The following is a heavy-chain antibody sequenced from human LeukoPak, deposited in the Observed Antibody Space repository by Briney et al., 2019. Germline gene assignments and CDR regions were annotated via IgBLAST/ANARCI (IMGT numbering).Heavy chain of an antibody. CDR1: GDSISSYY. Sequence: PSETLFLTCTVSGDSISSYYWSWIRQPPGKGLKWIGYIYHSGSTNYNPSLKSRVTISADTSKDQFSLKLASVTAADTAVYYCATGYSSTWYYFDYWGQGTLVTVSS. D-gene: IGHD6-13*01. V-gene: IGHV4-59*01. CDR2: IYHSGST. CDR3: ATGYSSTWYYFDY. J-gene: IGHJ4*02.